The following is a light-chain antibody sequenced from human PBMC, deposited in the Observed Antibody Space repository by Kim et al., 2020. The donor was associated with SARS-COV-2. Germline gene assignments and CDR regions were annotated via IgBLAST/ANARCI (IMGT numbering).Light chain of an antibody. V-gene: IGLV1-40*01. CDR2: DIT. J-gene: IGLJ1*01. CDR1: GSDIGAHNY. Sequence: QSVLTQPPSVSGSPGQWVTISCTGSGSDIGAHNYVYWYQQLPGTAPKLLIYDITDRPSGVPDRFSGSKSGTSASLAITGLHAEDEADYYCTSYENVKSVYVFGTGTKVTVL. CDR3: TSYENVKSVYV.